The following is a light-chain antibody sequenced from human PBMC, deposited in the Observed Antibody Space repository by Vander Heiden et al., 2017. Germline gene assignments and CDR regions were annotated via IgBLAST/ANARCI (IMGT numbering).Light chain of an antibody. CDR1: QSVLYSSNNKNY. V-gene: IGKV4-1*01. CDR2: WAS. J-gene: IGKJ2*01. Sequence: DIVMTQSPDSLAVSLGERATINCKSSQSVLYSSNNKNYLVWYQQKPGQHPKLLMYWASTRESGVPDRFSGSASGTDFTLTISSMQAEDVAVYYCQQYYTTPYTFGQGTKLEIK. CDR3: QQYYTTPYT.